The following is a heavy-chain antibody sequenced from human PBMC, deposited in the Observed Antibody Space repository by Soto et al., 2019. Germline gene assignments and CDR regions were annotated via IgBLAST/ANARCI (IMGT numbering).Heavy chain of an antibody. D-gene: IGHD3-9*01. CDR1: GLSFSRYT. CDR3: AREYDILNWFDP. V-gene: IGHV3-48*01. CDR2: ISSSSTI. J-gene: IGHJ5*02. Sequence: PGGSLRLSCSDSGLSFSRYTVHWVRQAPGKGLEWVSYISSSSTIYYADSVKGRFTISRDNAKNSLYLQMNSLRAEDTAVYYCAREYDILNWFDPWGQGTLVTVSS.